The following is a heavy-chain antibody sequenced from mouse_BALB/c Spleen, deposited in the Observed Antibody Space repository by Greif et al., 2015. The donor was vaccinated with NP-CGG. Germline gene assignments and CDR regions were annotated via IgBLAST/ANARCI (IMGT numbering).Heavy chain of an antibody. J-gene: IGHJ4*01. CDR1: GFSLTSYG. D-gene: IGHD1-2*01. CDR2: IWAAGST. V-gene: IGHV2-9*02. CDR3: ARDWLRLAMDY. Sequence: VMLVESGPGLVAPSQSLSITCTVSGFSLTSYGVHWVRQPPGKGLEWLGVIWAAGSTNYNSALMSRLSISKDNSKSXVFLKMNSLQTDDTAMYYCARDWLRLAMDYWGQGTSVTVSS.